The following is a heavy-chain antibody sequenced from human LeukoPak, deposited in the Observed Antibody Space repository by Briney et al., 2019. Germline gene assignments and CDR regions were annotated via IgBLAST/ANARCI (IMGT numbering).Heavy chain of an antibody. Sequence: ASETLSLTCTVSGGSVSGYYWSWIRQSPGQGLEWIGYIYYSGSTNYNPSLKSPVTISVDTSKNQFSLKLNSVTAADTAVYYCAREAYYDSSGRFEGAFDIWGQGTMVTVSS. CDR3: AREAYYDSSGRFEGAFDI. CDR1: GGSVSGYY. CDR2: IYYSGST. D-gene: IGHD3-22*01. J-gene: IGHJ3*02. V-gene: IGHV4-59*02.